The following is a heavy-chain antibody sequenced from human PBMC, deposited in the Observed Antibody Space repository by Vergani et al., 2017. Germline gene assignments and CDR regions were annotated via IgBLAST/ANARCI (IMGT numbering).Heavy chain of an antibody. CDR2: ISYDGTQK. D-gene: IGHD1-1*01. CDR1: GFTSSYYG. V-gene: IGHV3-30*03. J-gene: IGHJ1*01. CDR3: ATKSCGTPGCQIGYFRE. Sequence: QVHLVESGGGVVQPGRSLRLSCVVSGFTSSYYGMHWVRQAPGKGLEWVAVISYDGTQKYYADSVKGRFTISRDNSKSTLYLQMNSLRTEDTAVYYCATKSCGTPGCQIGYFREWGQGTVVTASS.